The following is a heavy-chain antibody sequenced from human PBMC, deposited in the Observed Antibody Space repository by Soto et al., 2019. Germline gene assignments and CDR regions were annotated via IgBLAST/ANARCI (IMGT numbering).Heavy chain of an antibody. J-gene: IGHJ4*02. D-gene: IGHD6-19*01. CDR3: AKERSSGWSFDY. CDR1: GLTFSTYA. Sequence: GGSLRLSCAASGLTFSTYAMNWVRQAPGKGLEWVSGISGSGDSTYYADSVKGRFTVSRDNSKNTLYLQMNSLRAEDTAVFYCAKERSSGWSFDYWGQGTLVTVSS. V-gene: IGHV3-23*01. CDR2: ISGSGDST.